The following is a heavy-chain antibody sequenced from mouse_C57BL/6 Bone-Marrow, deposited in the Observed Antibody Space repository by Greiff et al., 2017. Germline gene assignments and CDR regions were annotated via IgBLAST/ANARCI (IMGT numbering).Heavy chain of an antibody. CDR3: ADDGYYPVDY. CDR2: IHPNSGST. J-gene: IGHJ2*01. CDR1: GSTFTSYW. D-gene: IGHD2-3*01. Sequence: QVQLQQPGAELVKPGASVKLSCKASGSTFTSYWMHWVKQRPGQGLEWIGMIHPNSGSTNYNEKFKSKATLTVDKSSSTAYMQLSSLTSEDSAVYYCADDGYYPVDYWGQGTTLTVSS. V-gene: IGHV1-64*01.